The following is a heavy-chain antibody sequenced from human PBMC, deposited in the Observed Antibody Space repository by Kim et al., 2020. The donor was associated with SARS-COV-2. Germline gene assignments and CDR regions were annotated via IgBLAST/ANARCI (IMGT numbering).Heavy chain of an antibody. V-gene: IGHV1-24*01. D-gene: IGHD3-9*01. J-gene: IGHJ4*02. CDR1: GYTLTELS. Sequence: ASVKVSCKVSGYTLTELSMHWVRQAPGKGLEWMGGFDPEDGETIYAQKFQGRVTMTEDTSTDTAYMELSSLRSEDTAVYYCATEVEDILTGYRSLGPDLGYWGKRTLVTVSS. CDR2: FDPEDGET. CDR3: ATEVEDILTGYRSLGPDLGY.